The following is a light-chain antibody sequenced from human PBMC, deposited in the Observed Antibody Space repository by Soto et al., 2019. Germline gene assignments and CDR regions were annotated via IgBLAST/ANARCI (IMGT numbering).Light chain of an antibody. CDR3: QQRSNWMIT. J-gene: IGKJ5*01. CDR1: QPVNSY. V-gene: IGKV3-11*01. CDR2: DTS. Sequence: VLTQSPGTLSLSPGERATLSGRASQPVNSYLNWYQQQPGQSPRLLMSDTSHRATGIPARFSGSGSGTDFTLTISSLEPEDFGVYYCQQRSNWMITFGQGTRLEI.